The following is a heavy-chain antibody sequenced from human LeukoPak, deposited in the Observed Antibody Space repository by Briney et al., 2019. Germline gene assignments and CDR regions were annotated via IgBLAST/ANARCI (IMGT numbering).Heavy chain of an antibody. CDR2: MNPNSGNT. CDR1: GYTFTSYD. J-gene: IGHJ4*02. Sequence: ASVKVSCKASGYTFTSYDINWVRQATGRGLEWMGWMNPNSGNTGYAQKFQGRVTMTTDTSTSTAYMELRSLRSDDTAVYYCARDSVGVAVAGTFDYWGQGTLVTVSS. V-gene: IGHV1-8*01. CDR3: ARDSVGVAVAGTFDY. D-gene: IGHD6-19*01.